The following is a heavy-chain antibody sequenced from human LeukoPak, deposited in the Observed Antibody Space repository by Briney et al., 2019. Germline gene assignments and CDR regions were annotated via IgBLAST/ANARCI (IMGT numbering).Heavy chain of an antibody. V-gene: IGHV3-23*01. Sequence: GGSLRLSCAASGFTFNTHAMSWVRQAPEKGLEWVSSLTRTGRTTYYADSVKGRFTISRDNLKNTVYLQMNSLRGEDTAIYYCAKDRPNFYEASGSYYKMKGGFWGQGTLVTVSS. CDR1: GFTFNTHA. CDR2: LTRTGRTT. J-gene: IGHJ1*01. D-gene: IGHD3-10*01. CDR3: AKDRPNFYEASGSYYKMKGGF.